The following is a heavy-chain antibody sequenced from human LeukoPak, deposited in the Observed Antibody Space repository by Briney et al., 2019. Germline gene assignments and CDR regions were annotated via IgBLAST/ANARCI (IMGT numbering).Heavy chain of an antibody. CDR3: AREEAYGYDY. V-gene: IGHV4-34*01. Sequence: SETLSLTCAVYGGSFSGYYWSWIRQPPGKGLEWIGEINHSGSTNYNPSLKSRVTISVDTPKNQFSLKLSSVTAADTAVYYCAREEAYGYDYWGQGTLVTVSS. D-gene: IGHD5-18*01. J-gene: IGHJ4*02. CDR1: GGSFSGYY. CDR2: INHSGST.